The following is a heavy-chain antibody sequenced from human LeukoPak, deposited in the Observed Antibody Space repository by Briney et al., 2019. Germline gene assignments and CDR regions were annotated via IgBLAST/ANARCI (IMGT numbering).Heavy chain of an antibody. Sequence: ASVKVSCKTSGYTFTTYGLSWVRQARGQGLEWMGWISGHNGNTNYAHKFQGRVSMTTDTPTRTAYMELKSLRSDDTAVYYCARGNGWYFPLDSWGQGTLVTVSS. J-gene: IGHJ4*02. D-gene: IGHD6-19*01. CDR1: GYTFTTYG. V-gene: IGHV1-18*01. CDR2: ISGHNGNT. CDR3: ARGNGWYFPLDS.